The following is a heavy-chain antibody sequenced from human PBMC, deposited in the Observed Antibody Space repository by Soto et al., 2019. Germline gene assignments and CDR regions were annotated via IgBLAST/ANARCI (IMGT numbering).Heavy chain of an antibody. CDR3: ASGFLYYDILTGYYPFDY. CDR2: IIPIFGTA. Sequence: SVKVSCKASGGTFSSYAISWVRQAPGQGLEWMGGIIPIFGTANYAQKFQGRVTITADKSTSTAYMELSSLRSEDTAVYYCASGFLYYDILTGYYPFDYWGQGTLVTVSA. J-gene: IGHJ4*02. CDR1: GGTFSSYA. D-gene: IGHD3-9*01. V-gene: IGHV1-69*06.